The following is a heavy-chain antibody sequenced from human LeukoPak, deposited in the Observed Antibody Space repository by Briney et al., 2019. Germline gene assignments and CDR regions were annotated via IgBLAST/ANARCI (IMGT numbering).Heavy chain of an antibody. J-gene: IGHJ4*02. D-gene: IGHD1-26*01. CDR2: IRYDGSNK. V-gene: IGHV3-30*02. CDR1: GFTFSSYG. CDR3: ARVFSQGALFDY. Sequence: GGSLRLSCAASGFTFSSYGMHWVRQAPGKGLEWVAFIRYDGSNKYYADSVKGRFTISRDNSKNTLYLQMNSLRAEDTAVYYCARVFSQGALFDYWGQGTLVTVSS.